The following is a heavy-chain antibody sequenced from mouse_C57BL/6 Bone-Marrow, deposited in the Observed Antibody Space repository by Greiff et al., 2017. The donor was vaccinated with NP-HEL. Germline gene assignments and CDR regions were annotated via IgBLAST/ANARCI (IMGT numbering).Heavy chain of an antibody. Sequence: VQRVESGAELVKPGASVKMSCKASGYTFTSYWITWVKQRPGQGLEWIGDIYPGSGSTNYNEKFKSKATLTVDTSSSTAYMQLSSLTSEDSAVYYCITTVVATPSYFDYWGQGTTLTVSS. CDR1: GYTFTSYW. V-gene: IGHV1-55*01. CDR3: ITTVVATPSYFDY. J-gene: IGHJ2*01. CDR2: IYPGSGST. D-gene: IGHD1-1*01.